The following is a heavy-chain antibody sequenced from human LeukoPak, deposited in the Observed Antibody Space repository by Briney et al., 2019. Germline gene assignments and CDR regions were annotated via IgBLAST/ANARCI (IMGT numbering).Heavy chain of an antibody. Sequence: ASVTLSFKASGYTFTIYYMHWVRQAPGQGHGWMGIINPSGGSTSYAQKFQGRVTMTRDTSTSTVYMELSSLRSEDTAVYYCARDRLFSQGEWLFFSPWGMDVWGQRTTVTVSS. CDR1: GYTFTIYY. CDR2: INPSGGST. J-gene: IGHJ6*02. V-gene: IGHV1-46*01. CDR3: ARDRLFSQGEWLFFSPWGMDV. D-gene: IGHD3-3*01.